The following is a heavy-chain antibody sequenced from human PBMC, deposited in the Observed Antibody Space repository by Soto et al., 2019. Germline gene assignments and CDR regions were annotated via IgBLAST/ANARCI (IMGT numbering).Heavy chain of an antibody. J-gene: IGHJ6*02. D-gene: IGHD3-10*01. CDR3: ARDIPMVRGVIMPPNYGTDV. CDR2: INPNSGGT. CDR1: GYTFTGYY. Sequence: ASVKVSCKASGYTFTGYYMHWVRQAPGQGLEWMGWINPNSGGTNYAQKFQGRVTMTRDTSISTAYMELSRLRSDDTAVYYCARDIPMVRGVIMPPNYGTDVWGQGTTVTVSS. V-gene: IGHV1-2*02.